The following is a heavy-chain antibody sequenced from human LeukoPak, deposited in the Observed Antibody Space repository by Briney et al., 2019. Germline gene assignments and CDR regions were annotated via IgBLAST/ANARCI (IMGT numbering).Heavy chain of an antibody. J-gene: IGHJ6*03. CDR2: ITSSSSDI. CDR1: GFTFSSHY. D-gene: IGHD2-21*02. CDR3: AKEAGDYYYYYYMDV. V-gene: IGHV3-21*06. Sequence: PGGSLRLSCAASGFTFSSHYMNWVRQAPGKGLEWVSSITSSSSDIFYADSVKGRFTISRDNAKNSLYLKMNSLRAEDTAVYYCAKEAGDYYYYYYMDVWGKGTTVTISS.